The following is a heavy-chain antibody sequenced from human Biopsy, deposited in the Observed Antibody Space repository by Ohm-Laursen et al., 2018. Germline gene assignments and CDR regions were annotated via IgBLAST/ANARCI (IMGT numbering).Heavy chain of an antibody. CDR3: ARGSNEYGGLYFPH. Sequence: TLSLTCAVSGGSFTGHYWTWIRQPPGKGLEWIGHISHTGYTSYKSSLKSRVTISLDTSRKHLSLRLTSLAAADTAVYYCARGSNEYGGLYFPHWGQGTLVTVSP. CDR2: ISHTGYT. D-gene: IGHD4-23*01. V-gene: IGHV4-59*11. J-gene: IGHJ1*01. CDR1: GGSFTGHY.